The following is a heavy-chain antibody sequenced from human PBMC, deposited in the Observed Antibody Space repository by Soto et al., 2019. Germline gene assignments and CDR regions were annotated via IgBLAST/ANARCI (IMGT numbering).Heavy chain of an antibody. D-gene: IGHD6-19*01. CDR1: GFTFSGYW. J-gene: IGHJ4*02. Sequence: EVQLVESGGGLVQPGGSLRLSCAASGFTFSGYWMHWVRQSPGKGLVWVSRLNSDGSITSYADSVKGSFTISRDNAKNTLYLQMNSLRAEDTAVYFCARGGAYNGGWFSWGPGTLVTVSS. CDR2: LNSDGSIT. CDR3: ARGGAYNGGWFS. V-gene: IGHV3-74*01.